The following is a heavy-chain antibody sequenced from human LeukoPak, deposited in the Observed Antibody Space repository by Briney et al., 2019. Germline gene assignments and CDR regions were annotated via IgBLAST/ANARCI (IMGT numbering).Heavy chain of an antibody. CDR2: TYYSGSGST. CDR1: GGSINNYY. D-gene: IGHD4-23*01. CDR3: ARRGGHGGSFDY. V-gene: IGHV4-59*08. J-gene: IGHJ4*02. Sequence: SETLSLTCTVSGGSINNYYWSWIRQPPGKGLEWIVYTYYSGSGSTNYNPSLKSRVTISVDTPKNQFSLKLSSVTAADTAVYYCARRGGHGGSFDYWGQGTLVTVSS.